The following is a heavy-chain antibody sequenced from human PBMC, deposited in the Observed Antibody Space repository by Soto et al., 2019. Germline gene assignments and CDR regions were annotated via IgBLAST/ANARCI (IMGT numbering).Heavy chain of an antibody. CDR2: IDGSGTTK. J-gene: IGHJ4*02. CDR3: ARGFGRFNY. V-gene: IGHV3-48*03. Sequence: VQLLESGGGLVQPGGSLRLSCGVSGFTFNDFEMNWVRQAPGKGLEWLAYIDGSGTTKKYADSVRGRFTISRDNPNNSLFLQMSSLSAADTASYYCARGFGRFNYWGQGTLVSVSS. D-gene: IGHD3-10*01. CDR1: GFTFNDFE.